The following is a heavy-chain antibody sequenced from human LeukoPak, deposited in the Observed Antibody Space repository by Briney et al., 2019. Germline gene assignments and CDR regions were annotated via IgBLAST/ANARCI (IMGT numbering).Heavy chain of an antibody. CDR2: ISGSGGST. V-gene: IGHV3-23*01. Sequence: GGSLRLSCAASGFTFSSYAMSWVRQAPGKGLEWVSAISGSGGSTYYADSVKGRFTISRDNSKNTLDLQMNSLRAEDTAVYYCAQRLIAVAATSFDYWGQGTLVTVS. J-gene: IGHJ4*02. D-gene: IGHD6-19*01. CDR3: AQRLIAVAATSFDY. CDR1: GFTFSSYA.